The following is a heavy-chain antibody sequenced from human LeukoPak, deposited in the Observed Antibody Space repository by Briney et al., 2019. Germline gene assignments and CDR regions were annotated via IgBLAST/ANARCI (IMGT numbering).Heavy chain of an antibody. CDR3: AKDLHDYGNYVGWFDS. CDR1: GFTFSSHA. Sequence: AGGSLRLSCVASGFTFSSHAMDWVRQAPGKGLEWVSAISGSGGNTYYADSVKGRFTISRDHSKTTLFLQMNSLRAEDTAVYYCAKDLHDYGNYVGWFDSWGQGTLVTVSS. J-gene: IGHJ5*01. V-gene: IGHV3-23*01. D-gene: IGHD4-11*01. CDR2: ISGSGGNT.